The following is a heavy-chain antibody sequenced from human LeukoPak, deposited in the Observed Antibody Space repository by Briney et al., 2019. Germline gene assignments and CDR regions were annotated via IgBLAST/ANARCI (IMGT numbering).Heavy chain of an antibody. V-gene: IGHV1-18*01. CDR1: GYTFTSYG. Sequence: GASVKVSCKASGYTFTSYGISWVRQAPGQGLEWMGWISAYNGYTNYAQKLQGRVTMTTDTSTSTAYMELRSLRSDDTAVYYCARERSQSYYDILTGYYTGPGFDYWGQGTLVTDSS. CDR2: ISAYNGYT. CDR3: ARERSQSYYDILTGYYTGPGFDY. D-gene: IGHD3-9*01. J-gene: IGHJ4*02.